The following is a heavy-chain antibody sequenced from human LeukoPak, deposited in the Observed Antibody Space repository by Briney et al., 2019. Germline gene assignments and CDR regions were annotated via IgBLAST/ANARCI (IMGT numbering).Heavy chain of an antibody. V-gene: IGHV3-7*01. J-gene: IGHJ4*02. Sequence: GGSLRLSCAASGFTFSSYAMSWVRQAPGKGLEWVANIKQDGSEKHYVDSVKGRFTISRDNAKNSLYLQMNSLRAEDTAVYYCARGVRWYGDLDYWGQGTLVTVSS. CDR2: IKQDGSEK. CDR1: GFTFSSYA. D-gene: IGHD6-13*01. CDR3: ARGVRWYGDLDY.